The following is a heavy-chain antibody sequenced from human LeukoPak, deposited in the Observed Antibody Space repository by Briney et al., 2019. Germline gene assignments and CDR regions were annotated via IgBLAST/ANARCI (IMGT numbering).Heavy chain of an antibody. J-gene: IGHJ4*02. CDR3: ARSADGYNGVQFGY. Sequence: GGSLRLSCAASGFTVSSNYMSWVRQAPGKGLEWVSVIYSGGSTYYADSVKGRFTISRHNSKNTLYLQMNSLRAEDTAVYYCARSADGYNGVQFGYWGQGTLVTVSS. D-gene: IGHD5-24*01. CDR2: IYSGGST. V-gene: IGHV3-53*04. CDR1: GFTVSSNY.